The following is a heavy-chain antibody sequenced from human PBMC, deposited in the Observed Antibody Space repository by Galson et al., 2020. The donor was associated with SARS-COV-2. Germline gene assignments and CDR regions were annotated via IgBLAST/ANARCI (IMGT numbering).Heavy chain of an antibody. CDR1: GYSFTSYW. CDR3: ARIVYCGGDCDAGYFDY. CDR2: IYPHDYDT. J-gene: IGHJ4*02. Sequence: KIGESLKLPCKGSGYSFTSYWIGWVRQMPGKGLEWMGIIYPHDYDTRHSPSFQGQVTISADKSISTAYLPWSSLKASDTVMYYCARIVYCGGDCDAGYFDYWGQGTLVTVSA. D-gene: IGHD2-21*01. V-gene: IGHV5-51*01.